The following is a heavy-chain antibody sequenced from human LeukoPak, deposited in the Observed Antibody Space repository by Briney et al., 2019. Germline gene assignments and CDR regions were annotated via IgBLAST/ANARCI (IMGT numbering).Heavy chain of an antibody. CDR3: ARLPVVPAAIIYYYYYHMDV. J-gene: IGHJ6*03. V-gene: IGHV3-48*01. Sequence: GGSLRLSCSASGFTFSSYSMNWVRQAPGKGLEWVSYISSSTSTIYYADSVKGRFTISRDNAKNSLYLQMNSLRAEDTAVYYCARLPVVPAAIIYYYYYHMDVWGKGTTVTVSS. D-gene: IGHD2-2*01. CDR2: ISSSTSTI. CDR1: GFTFSSYS.